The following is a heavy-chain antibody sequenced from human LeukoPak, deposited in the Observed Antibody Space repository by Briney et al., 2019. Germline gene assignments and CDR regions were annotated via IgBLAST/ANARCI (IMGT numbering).Heavy chain of an antibody. V-gene: IGHV4-34*01. D-gene: IGHD3-10*01. J-gene: IGHJ6*02. CDR1: GGSFSGYY. CDR3: ARGRGTMVLYGMDV. CDR2: INHSGST. Sequence: SETLSLTCAVYGGSFSGYYWSWIRQPPGKGLEWIGEINHSGSTNYNPSLKSRVTISVDTSKNQFSLKLSSVTATDTAVYYCARGRGTMVLYGMDVWGQGTTVTVSS.